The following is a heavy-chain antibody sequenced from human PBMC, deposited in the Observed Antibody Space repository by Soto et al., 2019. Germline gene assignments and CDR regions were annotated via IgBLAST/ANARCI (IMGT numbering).Heavy chain of an antibody. J-gene: IGHJ4*02. D-gene: IGHD3-16*01. V-gene: IGHV3-9*01. CDR2: ISWNSGSI. CDR3: EIMNENDY. Sequence: GGSLRLSCAASGFTFDDYAMHWVRQAPGKGLEWVSGISWNSGSIGYADSVKGRFTISRDNAKNSLYLQMNSLRAEDTALYYCEIMNENDYWAQGTLVTVSS. CDR1: GFTFDDYA.